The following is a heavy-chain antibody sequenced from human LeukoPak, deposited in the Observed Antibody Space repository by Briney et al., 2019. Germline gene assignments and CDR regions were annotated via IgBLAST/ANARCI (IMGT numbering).Heavy chain of an antibody. CDR3: ARQMTSTRLFDS. V-gene: IGHV3-30*04. CDR2: IGSDGSKK. D-gene: IGHD5/OR15-5a*01. CDR1: GFMFSDHA. Sequence: GGSLRLSCVASGFMFSDHALHWVRQSPDKGLEWVALIGSDGSKKHYADSVQGRFTVSRENSKNTLFLQMNTLRADDTAVYFCARQMTSTRLFDSWGQGTLVTVSS. J-gene: IGHJ4*02.